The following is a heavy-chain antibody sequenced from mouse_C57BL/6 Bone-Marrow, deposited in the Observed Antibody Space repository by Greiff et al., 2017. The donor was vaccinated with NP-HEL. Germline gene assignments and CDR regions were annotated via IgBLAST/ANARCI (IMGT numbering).Heavy chain of an antibody. CDR2: IYPRSGNT. Sequence: KESCKASGYTFTSYGISWVKQRTGQGLEWIGEIYPRSGNTYYNEKFKGKATLTADKSSSTAYMELRSLTSEDSAVYFCARGTVVAPFDYWGQGTTLTVSS. CDR1: GYTFTSYG. V-gene: IGHV1-81*01. D-gene: IGHD1-1*01. CDR3: ARGTVVAPFDY. J-gene: IGHJ2*01.